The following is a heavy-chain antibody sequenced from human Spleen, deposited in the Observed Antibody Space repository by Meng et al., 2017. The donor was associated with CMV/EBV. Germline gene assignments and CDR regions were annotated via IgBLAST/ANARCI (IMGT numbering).Heavy chain of an antibody. CDR2: IIPILGIA. D-gene: IGHD2-2*01. J-gene: IGHJ4*02. Sequence: TVSSYTISWVRQAPGQGREWMGRIIPILGIANYAQKFQGRVTITADKSTSTAYMELSSLTSEDTAIYYCASLSGRYCSPTSCYPHFDYWGQGTLVTVSS. V-gene: IGHV1-69*02. CDR3: ASLSGRYCSPTSCYPHFDY. CDR1: TVSSYT.